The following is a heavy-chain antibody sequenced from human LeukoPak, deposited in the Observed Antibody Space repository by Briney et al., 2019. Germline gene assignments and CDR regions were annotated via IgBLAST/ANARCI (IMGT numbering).Heavy chain of an antibody. D-gene: IGHD6-13*01. V-gene: IGHV3-23*01. Sequence: PGGSLRLSCAASGFTFSSYAMSWVRQAPGKGLEWVSAISGSGDNIYYADSVKGRFTISRDSSKNTLYLQMNSLRAEDTAVYYCAIPGIAAAGYSGDAFDIWGQGTMVTVSS. CDR1: GFTFSSYA. J-gene: IGHJ3*02. CDR3: AIPGIAAAGYSGDAFDI. CDR2: ISGSGDNI.